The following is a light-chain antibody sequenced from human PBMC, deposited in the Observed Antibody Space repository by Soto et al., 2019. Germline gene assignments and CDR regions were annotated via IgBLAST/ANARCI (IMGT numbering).Light chain of an antibody. CDR1: SSNIGADYD. CDR3: QSYDSSLSAVV. Sequence: QSVLTQPPSVSRTPGQRVTISCTWSSSNIGADYDVHWYQQLPGTAPKLLIYGNSNRPSGVPDRFSGSKSGTSASLAITGLQAEDEADYYCQSYDSSLSAVVFGGATKLTVL. V-gene: IGLV1-40*01. J-gene: IGLJ3*02. CDR2: GNS.